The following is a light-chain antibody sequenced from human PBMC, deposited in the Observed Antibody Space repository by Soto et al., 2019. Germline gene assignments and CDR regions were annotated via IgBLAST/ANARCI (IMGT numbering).Light chain of an antibody. CDR1: QSVSSY. V-gene: IGKV3-11*01. J-gene: IGKJ2*01. CDR3: QQRSNWPPYT. Sequence: EIVLTQSPATLSLSPGERATLSCRASQSVSSYLAWYQQKPGQAPRLLIYDASNRATGIPARFRGSGSGTDFTHTISSLDPEDFAVYYCQQRSNWPPYTFGQGTKLEIK. CDR2: DAS.